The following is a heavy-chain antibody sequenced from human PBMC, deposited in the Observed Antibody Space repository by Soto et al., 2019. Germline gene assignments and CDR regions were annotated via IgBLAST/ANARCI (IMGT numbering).Heavy chain of an antibody. D-gene: IGHD2-2*01. V-gene: IGHV1-69*06. J-gene: IGHJ6*02. CDR3: ARTIFCNGSSCYPRHYYGMDV. Sequence: QVRLVQSGAEVKKPGSSVKVSCKVSGGTFSKYSLSWVRQTPGQGLEWMGGITPFVDTSNYAQGFLGRVPITADKSPNTALWEVRGLMSEATALFFCARTIFCNGSSCYPRHYYGMDVWGQGTTVTVSS. CDR2: ITPFVDTS. CDR1: GGTFSKYS.